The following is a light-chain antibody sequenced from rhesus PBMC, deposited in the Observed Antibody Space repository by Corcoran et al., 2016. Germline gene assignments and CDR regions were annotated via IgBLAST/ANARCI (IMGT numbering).Light chain of an antibody. V-gene: IGKV1-74*01. CDR3: QHGYGTPFT. CDR1: ENVNNY. CDR2: KAS. J-gene: IGKJ3*01. Sequence: DIQMTQSPSSLSASVGDRVTITCRASENVNNYLNWYQQKPGKAPKLLIYKASTLQSGVPSRFRCSGSGTDYTFTISSLQPEDVATYYCQHGYGTPFTFGPGTKLDIK.